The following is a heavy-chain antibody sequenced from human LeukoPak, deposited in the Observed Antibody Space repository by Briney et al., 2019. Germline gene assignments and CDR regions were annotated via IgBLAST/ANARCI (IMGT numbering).Heavy chain of an antibody. CDR2: ISGSGGST. D-gene: IGHD5-18*01. CDR1: GFTFSSYV. V-gene: IGHV3-23*01. J-gene: IGHJ4*02. Sequence: PGGSLRLSCEASGFTFSSYVMSWVRQAPGKGLEWVSAISGSGGSTYYADSVKGRFTISKDNSKNTLYLQMNSLRAEDTAVYYCAKDWRRGYSYGFDYWGQGTLVTVSS. CDR3: AKDWRRGYSYGFDY.